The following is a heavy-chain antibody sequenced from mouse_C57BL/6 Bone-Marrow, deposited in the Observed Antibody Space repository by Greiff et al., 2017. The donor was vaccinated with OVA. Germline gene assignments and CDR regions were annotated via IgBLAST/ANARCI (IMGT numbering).Heavy chain of an antibody. J-gene: IGHJ2*01. V-gene: IGHV1-81*01. CDR2: IYPRSGNT. Sequence: ESGAELARPGASVKLSCKASGYTFTSYGISWVKQRTGQGLEWIGEIYPRSGNTYYNEKFKGKATLTADKSSSTAYMELRSLTSEDSAVYFCARSSIYGGPPSDYWGQGTTLTVSA. D-gene: IGHD1-1*02. CDR1: GYTFTSYG. CDR3: ARSSIYGGPPSDY.